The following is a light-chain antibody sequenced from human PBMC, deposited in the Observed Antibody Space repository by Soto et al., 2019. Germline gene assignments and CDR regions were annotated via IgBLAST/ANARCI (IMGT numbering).Light chain of an antibody. Sequence: EIVLTQSPGTLSLSPGERATLSCRASQSVSSSYLAWYQQKPGKAPRLLIYGASSRATGIPDRFSGSGSGTDFTITISRLEPEDFAVYYCQQYGSSPLTFGGGTKVEIK. CDR1: QSVSSSY. V-gene: IGKV3-20*01. J-gene: IGKJ4*01. CDR2: GAS. CDR3: QQYGSSPLT.